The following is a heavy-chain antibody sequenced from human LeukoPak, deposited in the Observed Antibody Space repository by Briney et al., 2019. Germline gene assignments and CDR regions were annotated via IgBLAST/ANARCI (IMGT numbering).Heavy chain of an antibody. CDR1: GFTFSSYW. CDR2: ISSSSTTI. V-gene: IGHV3-48*01. D-gene: IGHD4-11*01. CDR3: ARAMTTEANDY. Sequence: PGGSLRLSCAASGFTFSSYWMSWVRQAPGKGLEWVSYISSSSTTIYYADSVKGRFTISRDNAKNSLYLQMNSLKVEDTAVYYCARAMTTEANDYWGQGTLVTVSS. J-gene: IGHJ4*02.